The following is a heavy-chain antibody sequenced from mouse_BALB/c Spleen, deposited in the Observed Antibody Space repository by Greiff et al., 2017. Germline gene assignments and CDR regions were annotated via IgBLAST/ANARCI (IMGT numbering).Heavy chain of an antibody. Sequence: QVQLQQSGPSLVQPSQSLSITCTVSGFSLTSYGVHWVRQSPGKGLEWLGVIWRGGSTDYNAAFMSRLSITKDNSKSQIFLKMNSLKADDTAISYCAICENGNYYYAMDYWGQGTSVTVSS. V-gene: IGHV2-5-1*01. CDR1: GFSLTSYG. J-gene: IGHJ4*01. D-gene: IGHD2-1*01. CDR3: AICENGNYYYAMDY. CDR2: IWRGGST.